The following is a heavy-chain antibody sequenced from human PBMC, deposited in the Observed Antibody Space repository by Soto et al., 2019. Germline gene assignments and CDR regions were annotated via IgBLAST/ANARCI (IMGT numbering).Heavy chain of an antibody. V-gene: IGHV1-2*02. CDR3: ARERRVTMIVVVSSRWFDP. CDR1: GYTFTGYY. CDR2: INPNSGGT. J-gene: IGHJ5*02. Sequence: DSVKVSCKASGYTFTGYYMHWVRQAPGQGLEWMGWINPNSGGTNYAQKFQGRVTMTRDTSISTAYMELSRLRSDDTAVYYCARERRVTMIVVVSSRWFDPWGQGTLVTVS. D-gene: IGHD3-22*01.